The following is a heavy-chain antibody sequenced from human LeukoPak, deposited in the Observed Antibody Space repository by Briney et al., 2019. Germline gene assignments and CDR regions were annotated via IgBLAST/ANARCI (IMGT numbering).Heavy chain of an antibody. CDR2: IYPGDSDT. CDR1: GYSFTSYW. J-gene: IGHJ6*02. D-gene: IGHD3-22*01. CDR3: ARFGYYDSSGYYAIYYYYGMDV. Sequence: GESLKISCKGSGYSFTSYWIGWVRQMPGKGLEWMGIIYPGDSDTRYSPSFQGQVTISADKSISTAYLQWSSLKASDTVMYYCARFGYYDSSGYYAIYYYYGMDVWGQGTTVTVSS. V-gene: IGHV5-51*01.